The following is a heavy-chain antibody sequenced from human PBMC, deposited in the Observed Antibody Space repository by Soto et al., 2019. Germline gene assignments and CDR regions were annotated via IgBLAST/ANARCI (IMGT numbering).Heavy chain of an antibody. CDR3: ARLRGLFCSGGRCYPKTVDF. CDR1: GGSISSGGYY. Sequence: QVQLQESGPGLVKPSQTLSLTCTVSGGSISSGGYYWSWIRQHPGKGLEWIGYIYFSGSTYYNPSLKSRVITSVDAPRNQYSLKLSSVTAADTAVYYCARLRGLFCSGGRCYPKTVDFWGQGTLVTVSS. V-gene: IGHV4-31*03. D-gene: IGHD2-15*01. CDR2: IYFSGST. J-gene: IGHJ4*02.